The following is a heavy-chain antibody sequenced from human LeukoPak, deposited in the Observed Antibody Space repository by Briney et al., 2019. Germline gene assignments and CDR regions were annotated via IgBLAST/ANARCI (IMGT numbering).Heavy chain of an antibody. CDR1: GFTFGNYS. J-gene: IGHJ4*02. D-gene: IGHD1-14*01. V-gene: IGHV3-48*01. Sequence: GGSLRLSCAASGFTFGNYSMYWFRQAPGKGLELISYITNNSDIRRYADSVEGRFTISRDSAKNSLYLQMNSLRVEDTAVYFCARGTLYWGQGILVTVAS. CDR3: ARGTLY. CDR2: ITNNSDIR.